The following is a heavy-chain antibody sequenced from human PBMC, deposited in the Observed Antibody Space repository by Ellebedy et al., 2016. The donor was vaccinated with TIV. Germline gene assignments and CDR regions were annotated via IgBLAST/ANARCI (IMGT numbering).Heavy chain of an antibody. Sequence: GESLKISCAASGFPLGNYAMSWVRQAPGKGLEWVSTISGSGDSIYYADSVRGRFTISRDNSKNTLFLHMDSLRAEDTAVYYCATRPLTMIVLAEYFFDYWGQGTLVTVSS. CDR3: ATRPLTMIVLAEYFFDY. D-gene: IGHD3-22*01. CDR1: GFPLGNYA. CDR2: ISGSGDSI. V-gene: IGHV3-23*01. J-gene: IGHJ4*02.